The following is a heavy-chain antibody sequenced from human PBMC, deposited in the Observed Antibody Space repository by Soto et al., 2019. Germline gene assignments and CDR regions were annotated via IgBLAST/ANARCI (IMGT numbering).Heavy chain of an antibody. Sequence: SETLSLTCTVSGGSMNNNYWNWIRQTPGKVLEWIGYIYPSGYSKYNPSLKSRVTLSVDTSKNQFSLKLTSVTAADTAIYYCARDISGLSGYGMDVWSQGTTVTVSS. CDR3: ARDISGLSGYGMDV. CDR2: IYPSGYS. J-gene: IGHJ6*02. CDR1: GGSMNNNY. V-gene: IGHV4-59*12. D-gene: IGHD1-26*01.